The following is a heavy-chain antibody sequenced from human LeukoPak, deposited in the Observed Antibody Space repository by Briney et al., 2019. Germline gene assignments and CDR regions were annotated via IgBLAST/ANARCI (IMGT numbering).Heavy chain of an antibody. J-gene: IGHJ4*02. CDR2: IKQDGSKK. D-gene: IGHD1-26*01. CDR1: GFPFSSYW. Sequence: GGSLRLSCVASGFPFSSYWMTWVRQAPGKGLEWVANIKQDGSKKSYVDSVKGRFTISRDNAKNSLYLQMNSLRAEDTAVYYCVREWDLWGQGTLVTVSS. CDR3: VREWDL. V-gene: IGHV3-7*01.